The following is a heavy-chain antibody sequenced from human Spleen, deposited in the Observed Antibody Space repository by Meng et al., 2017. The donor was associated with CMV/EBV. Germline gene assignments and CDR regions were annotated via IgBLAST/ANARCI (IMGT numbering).Heavy chain of an antibody. J-gene: IGHJ4*02. CDR2: MNPNSGNT. V-gene: IGHV1-18*01. D-gene: IGHD5-18*01. CDR1: GYTFTSYG. CDR3: ARQDTAPDY. Sequence: ASVKVSCKASGYTFTSYGISWVRQATGQGLEWMGWMNPNSGNTGYAQKLQGRVTMTTDTSTSTVYMEVRSLRSDDTAVYYCARQDTAPDYWGQGTRVTVSS.